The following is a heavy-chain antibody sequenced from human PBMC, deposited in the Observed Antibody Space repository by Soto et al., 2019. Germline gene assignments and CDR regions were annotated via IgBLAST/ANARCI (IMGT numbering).Heavy chain of an antibody. CDR2: MNSDGSII. Sequence: EVQLVESGGGLVQPGGSLRLSCAVAGYTFGNHWMHWVRQAPGKGLEWVSRMNSDGSIINYADSVKGRFTVSRDNAKNTLHLQMNSLRVEDTAVYYCATAEVDYWGPGTLVTVSS. J-gene: IGHJ4*02. V-gene: IGHV3-74*01. CDR1: GYTFGNHW. CDR3: ATAEVDY.